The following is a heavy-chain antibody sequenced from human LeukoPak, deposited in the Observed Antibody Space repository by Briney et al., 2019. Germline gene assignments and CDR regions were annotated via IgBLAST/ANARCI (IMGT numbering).Heavy chain of an antibody. D-gene: IGHD6-13*01. CDR3: AKDTAGPYSSNDY. Sequence: GESLRLSCAASGFTFSSSSISWVRQAPGKGLEWVSAITDAVGSTHYADSVKGRFTISSDNSKNTVYLQMNSLRPEDMAVYYCAKDTAGPYSSNDYWGQGTLVTVSS. CDR1: GFTFSSSS. J-gene: IGHJ4*02. V-gene: IGHV3-23*01. CDR2: ITDAVGST.